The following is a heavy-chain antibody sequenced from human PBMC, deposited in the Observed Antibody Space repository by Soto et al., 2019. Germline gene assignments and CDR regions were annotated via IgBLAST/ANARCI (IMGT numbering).Heavy chain of an antibody. CDR3: ARDQSQQIGGSYYYYGMDV. D-gene: IGHD2-15*01. Sequence: SETLSLTWTVAGGSIIDYCWSWIRKPTGKGLEWIGYIYYSGSTNYNPSLKSRVTISVDTSKNQFSLKLSSVTAADTAVYYCARDQSQQIGGSYYYYGMDVRGQGTTVTVSS. V-gene: IGHV4-59*01. J-gene: IGHJ6*02. CDR2: IYYSGST. CDR1: GGSIIDYC.